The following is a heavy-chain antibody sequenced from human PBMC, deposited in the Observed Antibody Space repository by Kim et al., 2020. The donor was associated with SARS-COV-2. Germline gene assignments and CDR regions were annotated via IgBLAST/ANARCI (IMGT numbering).Heavy chain of an antibody. V-gene: IGHV6-1*01. CDR1: GDSVSSNSAA. CDR3: ARDPSSSWDWGYYGMDV. Sequence: SQTLSLTCAISGDSVSSNSAAWNWIRQPPSRGLEWLGRTYYRSKWYNDYAVSVKSRITINPDTSKNQFSLQLNSVTPEDTAVYYCARDPSSSWDWGYYGMDVWGQGTTVTVSS. D-gene: IGHD6-13*01. CDR2: TYYRSKWYN. J-gene: IGHJ6*02.